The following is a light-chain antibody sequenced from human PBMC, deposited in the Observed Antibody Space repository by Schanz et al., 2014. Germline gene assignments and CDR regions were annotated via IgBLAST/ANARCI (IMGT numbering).Light chain of an antibody. CDR2: DVT. V-gene: IGLV2-14*01. J-gene: IGLJ3*02. Sequence: QSALTQPASVSGSPGQSITISCTGTSSDVGGYNYVSWYQQHPGKAPQLMIHDVTKRPSGVPDRFSGSKSGNTASLTVSGLQAEDEADYHQKVFGGGTQLTVL. CDR1: SSDVGGYNY. CDR3: KV.